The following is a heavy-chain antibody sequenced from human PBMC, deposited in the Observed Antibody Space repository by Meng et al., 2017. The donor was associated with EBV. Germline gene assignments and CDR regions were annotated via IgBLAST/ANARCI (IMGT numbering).Heavy chain of an antibody. Sequence: QVQLGQSGAEVKRPGASVKVSCKASGYTFTSYDINWVRQAPGQGLEWMGWMNPNSGHTGSAQKFQGRFTMTRHTSINTAYMELSSLGFEDTAVYYCARGMGYYYGMDVWGQGTMVTVSS. V-gene: IGHV1-8*01. J-gene: IGHJ6*02. CDR3: ARGMGYYYGMDV. CDR1: GYTFTSYD. D-gene: IGHD1-26*01. CDR2: MNPNSGHT.